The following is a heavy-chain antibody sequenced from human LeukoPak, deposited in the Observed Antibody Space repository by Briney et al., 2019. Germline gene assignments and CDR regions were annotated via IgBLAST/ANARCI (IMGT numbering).Heavy chain of an antibody. D-gene: IGHD5-18*01. Sequence: GESLRLSYAASGFTFSDYYMSWIRQAPGKGLEWVSYISSSGSTIYYADSVKGRFTISRDNAKNSLYLQMNSLRAEDTAVYYCAGGKFSRGYSYGARYGMVVWGQGTTVTVSS. V-gene: IGHV3-11*01. CDR3: AGGKFSRGYSYGARYGMVV. J-gene: IGHJ6*02. CDR1: GFTFSDYY. CDR2: ISSSGSTI.